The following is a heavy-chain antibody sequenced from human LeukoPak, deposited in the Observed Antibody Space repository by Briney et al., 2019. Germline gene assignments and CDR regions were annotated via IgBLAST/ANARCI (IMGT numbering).Heavy chain of an antibody. J-gene: IGHJ4*02. CDR1: GGSFSGYY. D-gene: IGHD1-14*01. CDR2: IHPGGTT. CDR3: VRGLDRAKVVY. V-gene: IGHV4-34*01. Sequence: SETLSLTCTVYGGSFSGYYWSWVRQPPGEGLEWIGEIHPGGTTNYNASFMSRVTMSIDTSKNHFSLRLTSATAADTAVYFCVRGLDRAKVVYWGQGVLVTVSS.